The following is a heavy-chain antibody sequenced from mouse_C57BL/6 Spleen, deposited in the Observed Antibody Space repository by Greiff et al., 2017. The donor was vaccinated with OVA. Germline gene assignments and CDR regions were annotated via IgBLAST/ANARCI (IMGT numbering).Heavy chain of an antibody. CDR3: ARAKGWLLPFDY. D-gene: IGHD2-3*01. CDR1: GYAFSSSW. CDR2: IYPGDGDT. Sequence: QVQLKQSGPELVKPGASVKISCKASGYAFSSSWMNWVKQRPGKGLEWIGRIYPGDGDTNYNGKFKGKATLTADKSSSKAYMQLSSLTSEDSAVYFCARAKGWLLPFDYWGQGTTLTVSS. V-gene: IGHV1-82*01. J-gene: IGHJ2*01.